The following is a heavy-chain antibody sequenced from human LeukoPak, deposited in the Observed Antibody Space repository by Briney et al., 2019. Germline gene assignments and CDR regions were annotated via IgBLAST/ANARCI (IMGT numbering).Heavy chain of an antibody. D-gene: IGHD2-2*01. CDR2: ISSSSSYI. J-gene: IGHJ4*02. CDR3: ATPIKRYCSSTSCYDFDY. V-gene: IGHV3-21*01. Sequence: PGGSLRLSCAASGFTFSSYSTNWVRQAPGKGLEWVSSISSSSSYIYYADSVKGRFTISRDNAKNSLYLQMNSLRAEDTAVYYCATPIKRYCSSTSCYDFDYWGQGTLVTVSS. CDR1: GFTFSSYS.